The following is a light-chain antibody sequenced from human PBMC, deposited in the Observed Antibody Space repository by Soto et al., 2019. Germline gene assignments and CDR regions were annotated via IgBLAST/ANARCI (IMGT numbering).Light chain of an antibody. V-gene: IGKV3-20*01. CDR3: QQYGGSPRT. Sequence: EIILTQSPDTLSLSPGERATLSCRASQTVSSNYLAWCQQRPGQAPRLLIYGASNRATGIPDRFSGSGSGTDFTLTISRLEPEDFAVYHCQQYGGSPRTFGQGTKVDIK. J-gene: IGKJ1*01. CDR1: QTVSSNY. CDR2: GAS.